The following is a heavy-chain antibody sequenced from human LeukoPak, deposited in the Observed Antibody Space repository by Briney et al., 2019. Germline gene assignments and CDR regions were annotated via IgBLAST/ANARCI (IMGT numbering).Heavy chain of an antibody. J-gene: IGHJ4*02. Sequence: GGSLGLASAASGFTFSSYSMNWVRQAPGKGLEWVSSISSSSSYIYYADSVKGRFTISRDNAKNSLYLQMNSLRAEDTAVYYCASFGVVVAATGFDYWGEGILVIVSS. CDR2: ISSSSSYI. D-gene: IGHD2-15*01. V-gene: IGHV3-21*01. CDR3: ASFGVVVAATGFDY. CDR1: GFTFSSYS.